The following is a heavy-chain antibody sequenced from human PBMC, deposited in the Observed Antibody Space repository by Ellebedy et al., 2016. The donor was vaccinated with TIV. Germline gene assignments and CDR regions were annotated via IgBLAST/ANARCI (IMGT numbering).Heavy chain of an antibody. CDR3: ARVLADRYYYYYGMDV. V-gene: IGHV6-1*01. CDR2: TYYRSKWYN. J-gene: IGHJ6*02. CDR1: GDSVSSNIAA. D-gene: IGHD6-13*01. Sequence: SQTLSLTCXISGDSVSSNIAAWNWIRQSPSRGLEWLGRTYYRSKWYNDYAVSVKSRITINPDTSKNQFSLQLNSVTPEDTAVYYCARVLADRYYYYYGMDVWGQGTTVTVSS.